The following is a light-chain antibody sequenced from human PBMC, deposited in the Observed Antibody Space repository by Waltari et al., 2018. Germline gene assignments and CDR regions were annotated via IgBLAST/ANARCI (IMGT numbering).Light chain of an antibody. J-gene: IGKJ3*01. Sequence: DIQMAQSPSSLSASVGDRVTIPCRASQCIDSYLNWYQQKPGKAPKLLIYAASTLQSAVPSRFSGSGSGTDFTLTISSLQPEDFATYYCQQSDSIPPQFTCGPGTKVDIK. CDR2: AAS. V-gene: IGKV1-39*01. CDR1: QCIDSY. CDR3: QQSDSIPPQFT.